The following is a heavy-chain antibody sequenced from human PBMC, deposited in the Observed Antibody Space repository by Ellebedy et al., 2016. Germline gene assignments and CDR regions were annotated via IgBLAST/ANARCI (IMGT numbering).Heavy chain of an antibody. CDR3: ARAYGEIRD. V-gene: IGHV4-30-2*01. CDR1: GGSISSGGYS. D-gene: IGHD4-17*01. Sequence: SETLSLTCAVSGGSISSGGYSWSWIRQPPGKGLEWIGYIYHSGSTYYNPSLKSRVTISVDRSKNQFSLKLSSVTAADTAVYYCARAYGEIRDWGQGTLVTVSS. J-gene: IGHJ4*02. CDR2: IYHSGST.